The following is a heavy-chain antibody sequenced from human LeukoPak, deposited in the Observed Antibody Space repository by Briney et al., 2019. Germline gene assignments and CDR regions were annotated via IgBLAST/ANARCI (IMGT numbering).Heavy chain of an antibody. Sequence: GGSLRLSCAASGFTFSTYSMNWVRQAPGKGLEWVASISGGNTYIYYPDSLKGRFTISRDNAKNSLFLQMNSLSPEDTAIYYCAKAAGVWGPYYFDSWGQGTLVTAAS. V-gene: IGHV3-21*01. D-gene: IGHD3-16*01. J-gene: IGHJ4*02. CDR2: ISGGNTYI. CDR1: GFTFSTYS. CDR3: AKAAGVWGPYYFDS.